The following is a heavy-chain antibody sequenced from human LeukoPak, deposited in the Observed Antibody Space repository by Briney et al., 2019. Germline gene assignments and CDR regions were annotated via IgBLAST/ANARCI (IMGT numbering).Heavy chain of an antibody. J-gene: IGHJ4*02. D-gene: IGHD3-3*01. Sequence: GGSLRLSCAASGFTVSSNYMSWVRQAPGKGLEWVSVIYSGGSTYYADSVKGRFTISRDNSKNTLYLQMNSLRAEDTAVYYCAKVGFSEMEWLLYSDHWGQGTLVTVSS. CDR1: GFTVSSNY. CDR3: AKVGFSEMEWLLYSDH. V-gene: IGHV3-53*01. CDR2: IYSGGST.